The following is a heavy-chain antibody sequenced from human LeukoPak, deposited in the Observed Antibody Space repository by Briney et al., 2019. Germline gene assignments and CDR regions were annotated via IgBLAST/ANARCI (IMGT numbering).Heavy chain of an antibody. D-gene: IGHD1-26*01. CDR1: GYSFTSYW. CDR2: IYPGDSAT. Sequence: GESLMISCKGSGYSFTSYWIVWVRQMPGNGLEWMGIIYPGDSATRYSPSFQGQVTLSADKAISTAFLQWSSLKASDTAMYFCARQDGSYFDYWGQGTLVTVSS. J-gene: IGHJ4*02. CDR3: ARQDGSYFDY. V-gene: IGHV5-51*01.